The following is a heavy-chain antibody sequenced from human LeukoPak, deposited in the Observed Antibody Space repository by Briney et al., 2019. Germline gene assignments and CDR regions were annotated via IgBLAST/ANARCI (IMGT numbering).Heavy chain of an antibody. Sequence: PSETLSLTCTVSGGSISSSSYYWGWIRQPPGKGLEWIGSIYYSGSTNYNPSLKSRVTISVDKSKNQFSLKLSSVTAADTAVYYCAVGGVYLRGGAEAFDIWGQGTMVTVSS. D-gene: IGHD3-10*01. CDR2: IYYSGST. V-gene: IGHV4-39*07. CDR1: GGSISSSSYY. CDR3: AVGGVYLRGGAEAFDI. J-gene: IGHJ3*02.